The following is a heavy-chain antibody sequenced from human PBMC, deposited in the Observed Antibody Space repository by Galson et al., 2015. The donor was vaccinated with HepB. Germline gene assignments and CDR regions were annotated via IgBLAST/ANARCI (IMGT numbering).Heavy chain of an antibody. CDR2: IWYDGSNK. CDR1: GFTFSSYG. J-gene: IGHJ6*02. Sequence: SLRLSCAASGFTFSSYGMHWVRQAPGKGLEWVAVIWYDGSNKYYADSVKGRFTISRDNSKNTLYLQMNSLRAEDTAVYYCARENDGGLRLGELSLVTYYYGMDVWGQGTTVTVSS. V-gene: IGHV3-33*01. D-gene: IGHD3-16*02. CDR3: ARENDGGLRLGELSLVTYYYGMDV.